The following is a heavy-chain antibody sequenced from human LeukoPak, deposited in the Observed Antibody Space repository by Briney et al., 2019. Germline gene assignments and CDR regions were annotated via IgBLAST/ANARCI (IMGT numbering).Heavy chain of an antibody. CDR3: AKDRWARGDQVATADSVYY. CDR2: ISGSGGST. Sequence: GGSLRLSCAASGFTFSSYAMNWVRQAPGKGLEWVSGISGSGGSTYYADSVKGRFTISRDNSKNTLYLQMNNLRAEDTAVYYCAKDRWARGDQVATADSVYYWGQGTLVTVSS. J-gene: IGHJ4*02. V-gene: IGHV3-23*01. D-gene: IGHD5-12*01. CDR1: GFTFSSYA.